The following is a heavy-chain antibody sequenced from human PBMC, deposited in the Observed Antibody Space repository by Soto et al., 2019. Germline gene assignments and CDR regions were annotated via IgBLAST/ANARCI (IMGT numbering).Heavy chain of an antibody. J-gene: IGHJ4*02. CDR2: ISGSGVAK. D-gene: IGHD1-26*01. Sequence: DVELLESGGALVQPGGSLRLSCVASGFTFSGSAMNWVRQAPGKGLEWVSTISGSGVAKFYADSVKGRFTISRDNSNNTVSLQMNSLRAEDAALYYCAKDRSPGATTWNVYWGQGTLVTVSS. CDR3: AKDRSPGATTWNVY. CDR1: GFTFSGSA. V-gene: IGHV3-23*01.